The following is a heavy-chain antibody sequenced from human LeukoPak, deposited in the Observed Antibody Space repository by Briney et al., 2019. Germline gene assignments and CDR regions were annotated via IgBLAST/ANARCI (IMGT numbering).Heavy chain of an antibody. Sequence: ASVKVSCKASEYTFTGYYMHWVRQAPGQGLEWMGRINPNSGGTNYAQEFQGRVTMTRDTSITTAYMELSRLRSDDTAVYYCAREVVPAATFPWGQGTLVTVSS. V-gene: IGHV1-2*06. CDR1: EYTFTGYY. D-gene: IGHD2-2*01. CDR3: AREVVPAATFP. CDR2: INPNSGGT. J-gene: IGHJ5*02.